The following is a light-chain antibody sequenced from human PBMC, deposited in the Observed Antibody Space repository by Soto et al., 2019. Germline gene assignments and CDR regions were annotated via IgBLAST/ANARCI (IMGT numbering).Light chain of an antibody. CDR2: GAS. J-gene: IGKJ1*01. Sequence: EIVMTQSPATLSVSPGERATLSCRASEGLTNSYLAWYQQKPGQAPSLLIYGASSRATGIPDRFSGSGSGTEFTLTVDRLEPEDFPVYYCHQYGSSPQTFGRGTKVDIK. V-gene: IGKV3-20*01. CDR1: EGLTNSY. CDR3: HQYGSSPQT.